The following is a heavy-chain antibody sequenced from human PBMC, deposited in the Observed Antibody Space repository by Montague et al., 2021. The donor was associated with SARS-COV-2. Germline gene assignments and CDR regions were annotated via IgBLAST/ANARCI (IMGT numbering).Heavy chain of an antibody. Sequence: LSLPFSFYGGSFSTYSWNWIRQPPGKGLEWTGEIHHGGSTNYNPSLKSRVTISVDTSKNQFSLKLTSVAAADTAVYYCARLGDGVVPSPILGIGPYYSNYCIDVWGKGTTVTVSS. CDR2: IHHGGST. CDR3: ARLGDGVVPSPILGIGPYYSNYCIDV. D-gene: IGHD3-10*01. V-gene: IGHV4-34*01. J-gene: IGHJ6*03. CDR1: GGSFSTYS.